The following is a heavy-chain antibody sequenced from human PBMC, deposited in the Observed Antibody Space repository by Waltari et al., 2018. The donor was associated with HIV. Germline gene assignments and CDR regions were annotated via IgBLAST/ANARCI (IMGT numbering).Heavy chain of an antibody. J-gene: IGHJ6*02. Sequence: EVQLVESGGGLVKPGGSLRLSCAASGFTFSDSSMNWVRQAPGKGLEWVSSISKNSDYIYYAASVKGRFTISRDNAKKSVYLQMNSLRVEDTAVFYCTRRTPSGTYGMDVWGPGTAVTVS. CDR2: ISKNSDYI. CDR1: GFTFSDSS. CDR3: TRRTPSGTYGMDV. V-gene: IGHV3-21*01. D-gene: IGHD1-26*01.